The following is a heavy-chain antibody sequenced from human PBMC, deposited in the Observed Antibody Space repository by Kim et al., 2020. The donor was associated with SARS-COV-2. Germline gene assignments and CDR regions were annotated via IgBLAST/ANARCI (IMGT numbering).Heavy chain of an antibody. D-gene: IGHD1-26*01. Sequence: ASVKVSCKASGYTFTDYYMHWVRQAPGQGLEWMGRINPNDGDTNYAQKFQGRVTMTRDTSISTAYMDLSRLRSDDTAVYYCARVGSGNYPDYWGQGTLVT. CDR3: ARVGSGNYPDY. J-gene: IGHJ4*02. CDR2: INPNDGDT. CDR1: GYTFTDYY. V-gene: IGHV1-2*06.